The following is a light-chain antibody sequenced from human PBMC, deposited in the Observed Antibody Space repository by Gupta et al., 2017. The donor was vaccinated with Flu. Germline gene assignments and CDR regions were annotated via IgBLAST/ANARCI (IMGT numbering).Light chain of an antibody. CDR1: NSNVASNP. V-gene: IGLV1-44*01. Sequence: QSLVSRPPSASGTPGPKITISCSGSNSNVASNPVAWYQQAPGTAPNLLIYSDRFRPAGVPARFSGSKSGASASLAISGLQAEDEGDYYCATWDDSRDGQVFGTGTKVTVL. CDR2: SDR. CDR3: ATWDDSRDGQV. J-gene: IGLJ1*01.